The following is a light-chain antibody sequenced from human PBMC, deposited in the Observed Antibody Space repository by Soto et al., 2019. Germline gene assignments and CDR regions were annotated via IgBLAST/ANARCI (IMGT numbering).Light chain of an antibody. CDR3: SSYAGSNNWV. J-gene: IGLJ3*02. Sequence: QSALTQPPSASGSPGQSVTISCTGTSSDVGGYKYVSWYQQHPGKAPKLMLYEVSERPSGVPDRFSGSKSGNTASLTVSGLQAEDEADYYCSSYAGSNNWVFGGGTKLTVL. V-gene: IGLV2-8*01. CDR2: EVS. CDR1: SSDVGGYKY.